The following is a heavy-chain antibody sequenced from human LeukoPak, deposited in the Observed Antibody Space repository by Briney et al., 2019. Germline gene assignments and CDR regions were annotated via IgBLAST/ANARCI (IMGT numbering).Heavy chain of an antibody. CDR1: GFTFSSYS. J-gene: IGHJ4*02. CDR3: ARDFGRYYFDY. V-gene: IGHV3-21*01. D-gene: IGHD3-10*01. Sequence: GGSLRLSCAASGFTFSSYSMNWVRQAPGKGLEWVSSISSRSGYIYYADSVKGRFTISRDNAKNSLYLQMNSLRAEDTAVYYCARDFGRYYFDYWGQGTLVTVSS. CDR2: ISSRSGYI.